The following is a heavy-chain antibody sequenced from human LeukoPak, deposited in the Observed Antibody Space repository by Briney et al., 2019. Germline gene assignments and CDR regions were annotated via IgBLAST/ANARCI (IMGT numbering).Heavy chain of an antibody. V-gene: IGHV3-23*01. CDR3: AKDPYDTRYFDY. D-gene: IGHD3-9*01. CDR1: GFTFSSHA. CDR2: LSGSGYNT. Sequence: GGSLRLSCAASGFTFSSHALSWVRQAPGKGLEWVSSLSGSGYNTYYADSVKGRFTISRDNSKNTVYLQMNSLRAEDTAVYYCAKDPYDTRYFDYWGQGTLLTVSS. J-gene: IGHJ4*02.